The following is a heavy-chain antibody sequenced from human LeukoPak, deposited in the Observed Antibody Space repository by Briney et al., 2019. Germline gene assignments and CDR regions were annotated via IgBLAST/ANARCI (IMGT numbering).Heavy chain of an antibody. D-gene: IGHD4-23*01. Sequence: GASVKVSCKASGYTFTSYYMHWVRQAPGQGLEWMEWMNPNSGNTGYAQKFQGRVTMTRNTSISTAYMELSSLRSEDTAVYYCARVGGQNYYYYYYMDVWGKGTTVTVSS. CDR1: GYTFTSYY. CDR2: MNPNSGNT. V-gene: IGHV1-8*02. CDR3: ARVGGQNYYYYYYMDV. J-gene: IGHJ6*03.